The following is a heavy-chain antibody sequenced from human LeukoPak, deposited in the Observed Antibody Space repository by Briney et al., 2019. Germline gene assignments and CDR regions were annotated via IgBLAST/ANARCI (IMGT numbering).Heavy chain of an antibody. J-gene: IGHJ4*02. Sequence: GASVKVSCKASGYTFTGYYMHWVRQAPGQGLEWMGWINPNSGGTNYAQKFQGRVTMTRDTFISTAYMELSRLRSDDTAVYYCARDAPESLSGSYYLDYWGQGTLVTVSS. CDR1: GYTFTGYY. D-gene: IGHD1-26*01. V-gene: IGHV1-2*02. CDR3: ARDAPESLSGSYYLDY. CDR2: INPNSGGT.